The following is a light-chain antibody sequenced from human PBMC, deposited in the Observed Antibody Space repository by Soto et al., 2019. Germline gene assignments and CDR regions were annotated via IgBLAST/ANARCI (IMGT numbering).Light chain of an antibody. J-gene: IGKJ1*01. CDR3: QQSYSTPGT. Sequence: DIQIPQSPSSLSASVGDRVTITCRASQPITKYLNWYKKKPGKAPELLIYAATSKQSGVPSRYSDTESGTDFTLTISSLQPEDFANYYCQQSYSTPGTFGQGTMVDIK. CDR1: QPITKY. V-gene: IGKV1-39*01. CDR2: AAT.